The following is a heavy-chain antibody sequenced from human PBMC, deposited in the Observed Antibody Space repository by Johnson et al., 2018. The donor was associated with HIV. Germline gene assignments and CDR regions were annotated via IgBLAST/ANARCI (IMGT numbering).Heavy chain of an antibody. Sequence: VRLVESGGGVVRPGGSLRLSCATSGFTFDDYGMSCVRQAPGKGLEWVSGMNWNGGSTGYADSVKGRCTISRDNAKSSLYLQMNSLRAEDTALYYCARGRPWGWELRRDAFDIWGQGTMVTVSS. CDR1: GFTFDDYG. CDR3: ARGRPWGWELRRDAFDI. D-gene: IGHD1-26*01. J-gene: IGHJ3*02. CDR2: MNWNGGST. V-gene: IGHV3-20*04.